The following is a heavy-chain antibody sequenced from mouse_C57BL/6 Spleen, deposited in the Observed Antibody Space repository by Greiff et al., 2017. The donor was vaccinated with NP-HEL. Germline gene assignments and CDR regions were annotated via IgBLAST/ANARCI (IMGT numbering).Heavy chain of an antibody. Sequence: VQLHQSGAELVKPGASVKLSCKASGYTFTEYTIHWVKRRSGQGLEWIGWFYPGSGSIKYNEKFKDKATLTADKSSSTVYMELSRLTSEDSAVYLCARHEEGYDEFAYWGQGTLVTVSA. J-gene: IGHJ3*01. CDR1: GYTFTEYT. CDR3: ARHEEGYDEFAY. CDR2: FYPGSGSI. V-gene: IGHV1-62-2*01. D-gene: IGHD2-2*01.